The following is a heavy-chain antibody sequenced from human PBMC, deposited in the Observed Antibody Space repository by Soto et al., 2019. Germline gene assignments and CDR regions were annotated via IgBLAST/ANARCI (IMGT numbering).Heavy chain of an antibody. V-gene: IGHV4-34*01. CDR1: GGSFSGYY. CDR3: ARANSGSYPYFDY. CDR2: ISYSGST. D-gene: IGHD1-26*01. Sequence: SETLSLTCAVSGGSFSGYYWAWIRQPPGKGLEWIGQISYSGSTNYNPSLESRVFISVDKSNNQFSLKLTSVTAADTAVYYCARANSGSYPYFDYWGQGTLVTVSS. J-gene: IGHJ4*02.